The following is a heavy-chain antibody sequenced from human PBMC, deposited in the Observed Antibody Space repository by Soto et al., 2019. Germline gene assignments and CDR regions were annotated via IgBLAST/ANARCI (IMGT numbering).Heavy chain of an antibody. D-gene: IGHD3-22*01. J-gene: IGHJ5*02. Sequence: ASVKVSCKASGYTFTSYYMHWVRQAPGQGLEWMGIINPSGGSTSYAQKFQGRVTMSVDTSKNQFSLKLSSVTAADTAVYYCARHLGYDSSAYYRNWFDPWGRGTLVTVSS. V-gene: IGHV1-46*01. CDR3: ARHLGYDSSAYYRNWFDP. CDR2: INPSGGST. CDR1: GYTFTSYY.